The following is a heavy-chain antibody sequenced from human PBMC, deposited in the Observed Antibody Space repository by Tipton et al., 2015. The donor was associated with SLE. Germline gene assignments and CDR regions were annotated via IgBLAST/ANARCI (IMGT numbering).Heavy chain of an antibody. V-gene: IGHV4-59*11. CDR1: GGSISSHY. CDR2: IYYSGST. Sequence: TLSLTCTVSGGSISSHYWSWIRQPPGKGLEWIGYIYYSGSTNYNPSLKSRVTISVDTSKNQFSLKLSSVTAADTAVYYCARSGMGGWTHGWFDPWGQGTLVTVSS. J-gene: IGHJ5*02. CDR3: ARSGMGGWTHGWFDP. D-gene: IGHD6-19*01.